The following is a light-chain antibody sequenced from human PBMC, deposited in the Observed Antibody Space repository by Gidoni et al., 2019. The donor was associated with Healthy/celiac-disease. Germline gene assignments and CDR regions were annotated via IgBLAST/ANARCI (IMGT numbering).Light chain of an antibody. J-gene: IGKJ4*01. CDR2: GAS. CDR3: QQGLT. Sequence: EIVLTQSPGTRSLSPGERATLSCRASQSVSSSYLAWYQQKPGQAPRLLIYGASSRATGIPDRFSGSGSGTDFTLTISRLEPEDFAVYYCQQGLTFGGGTKVEIK. V-gene: IGKV3-20*01. CDR1: QSVSSSY.